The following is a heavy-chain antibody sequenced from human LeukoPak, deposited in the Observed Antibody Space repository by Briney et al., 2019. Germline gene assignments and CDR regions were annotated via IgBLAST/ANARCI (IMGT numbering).Heavy chain of an antibody. Sequence: SETQSLTCTVSGGSISSSSYYWGWIRQPPGKGLEWIGSRYYSGITYYNPSLKSRVTISVDTSKNQFSLKLSPVTAADTAEYYCASGTHSTEFDPWGQGTLVTVSS. CDR2: RYYSGIT. CDR1: GGSISSSSYY. CDR3: ASGTHSTEFDP. D-gene: IGHD3-10*01. J-gene: IGHJ5*02. V-gene: IGHV4-39*01.